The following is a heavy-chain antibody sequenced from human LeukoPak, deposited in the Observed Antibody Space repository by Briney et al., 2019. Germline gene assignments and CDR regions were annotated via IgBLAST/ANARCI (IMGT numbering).Heavy chain of an antibody. D-gene: IGHD3-3*01. Sequence: PGGSLRLSCTASKFTFSHYGMQWVRQAPGKGLEWVAVISSDGSIKVYADSVKGRFTLSRDNSINTVDLQMNSLRAEDTAVYYCVKEYHSRGFGAYFDYWGLGTLVTVSS. J-gene: IGHJ4*02. CDR3: VKEYHSRGFGAYFDY. CDR1: KFTFSHYG. CDR2: ISSDGSIK. V-gene: IGHV3-30*18.